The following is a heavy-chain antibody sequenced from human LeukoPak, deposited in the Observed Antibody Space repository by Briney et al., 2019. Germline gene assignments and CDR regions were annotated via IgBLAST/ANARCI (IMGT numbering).Heavy chain of an antibody. CDR3: AKTRSTSYFRGVIPPKDGFDI. CDR2: INHSGST. CDR1: GGSVRGYY. D-gene: IGHD2/OR15-2a*01. V-gene: IGHV4-34*01. J-gene: IGHJ3*02. Sequence: PSETLSLTCAVYGGSVRGYYWSWIRQPPGKGLEWIGEINHSGSTNYNPSLKSRVTISVDTSKNQFSLKLTSVTAADTAVFYCAKTRSTSYFRGVIPPKDGFDIWGHGTMVTVSS.